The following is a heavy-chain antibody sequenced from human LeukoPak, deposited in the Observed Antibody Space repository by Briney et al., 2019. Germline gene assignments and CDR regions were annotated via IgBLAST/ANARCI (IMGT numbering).Heavy chain of an antibody. CDR1: GFTVSSNY. D-gene: IGHD3-22*01. CDR3: ARDRWGSSGYFGY. Sequence: GGSLRLSCAASGFTVSSNYMSWVRQAPGKGLEWVSVIYSGGSTYYADSVKGRFTISRDNSKNTLYPQMNSLRAEDTAVYYCARDRWGSSGYFGYWGQGTLVTVSS. V-gene: IGHV3-53*01. J-gene: IGHJ4*02. CDR2: IYSGGST.